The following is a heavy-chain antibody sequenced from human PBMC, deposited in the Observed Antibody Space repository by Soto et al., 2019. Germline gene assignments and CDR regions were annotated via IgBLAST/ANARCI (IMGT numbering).Heavy chain of an antibody. J-gene: IGHJ4*02. D-gene: IGHD1-26*01. CDR3: AKSPSGSYIDY. CDR2: ISYDGSNK. V-gene: IGHV3-30*18. Sequence: PXASLRLSCAASGFTFSSYGMHWVRQAPGKGLEWVAVISYDGSNKYYADSVKGRFTISRDNSKNTLYLQMNSLRAEDTAVYYCAKSPSGSYIDYWGQGTLVTVSS. CDR1: GFTFSSYG.